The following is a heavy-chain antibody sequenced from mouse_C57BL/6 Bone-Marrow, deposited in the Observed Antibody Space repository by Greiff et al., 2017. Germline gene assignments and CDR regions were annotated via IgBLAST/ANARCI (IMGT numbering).Heavy chain of an antibody. CDR3: ARREGKTFYYVDY. CDR2: INPSSGYT. V-gene: IGHV1-4*01. J-gene: IGHJ2*01. CDR1: GYTFTSYT. Sequence: VKVVESGAELARPGASVKMSCKASGYTFTSYTMHWVKQRPGQGLEWIGYINPSSGYTKYNQKFKDKATLTADKSSSTAYMQLSSLTSEDSAVYYCARREGKTFYYVDYWGQGTTLTVSS.